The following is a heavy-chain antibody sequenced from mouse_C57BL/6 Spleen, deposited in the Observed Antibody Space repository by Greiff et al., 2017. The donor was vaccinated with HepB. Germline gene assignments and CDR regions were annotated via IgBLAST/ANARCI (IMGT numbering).Heavy chain of an antibody. D-gene: IGHD2-10*01. CDR2: ISSGGSYT. CDR1: GFTFSSYG. CDR3: ARQAYYGNSYFDY. V-gene: IGHV5-6*01. J-gene: IGHJ2*01. Sequence: EVQLVESGGDLVKPGGSLKLSCAASGFTFSSYGMSWVRQTPDKRLEWVATISSGGSYTYYPDSVKGRFTISRDNAKNTLYLQMSSLKSEDTAMYYCARQAYYGNSYFDYWGQGTTLTVSS.